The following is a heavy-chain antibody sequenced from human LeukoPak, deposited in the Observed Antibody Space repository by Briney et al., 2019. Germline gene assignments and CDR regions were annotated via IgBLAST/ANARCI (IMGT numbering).Heavy chain of an antibody. CDR1: GGSISSGSYY. D-gene: IGHD2-15*01. CDR3: ARERMDDAPNWFDP. J-gene: IGHJ5*02. Sequence: PSETLSLTCTVSGGSISSGSYYWSWIRQPAGKGLEWIGRIYTSGSTNYNPSLKSRVTISVDTSKNQFSLKLSSVTAADTAVYYCARERMDDAPNWFDPWGQGTLVTVSS. CDR2: IYTSGST. V-gene: IGHV4-61*02.